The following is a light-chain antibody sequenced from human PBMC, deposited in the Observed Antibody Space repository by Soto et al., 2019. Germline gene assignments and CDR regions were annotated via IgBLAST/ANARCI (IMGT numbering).Light chain of an antibody. CDR3: MQDTHWPPIT. J-gene: IGKJ5*01. V-gene: IGKV2-30*01. CDR1: QSLVYSDGNTY. CDR2: KVS. Sequence: DVVMTQSPLSLPVTLGQPASISCRSSQSLVYSDGNTYLSWLQQRPGQSPRRLIYKVSNRDSGVPDRFSGSGSGTDFTLKISRVEAEDVGIYYCMQDTHWPPITFGQGTRLEIK.